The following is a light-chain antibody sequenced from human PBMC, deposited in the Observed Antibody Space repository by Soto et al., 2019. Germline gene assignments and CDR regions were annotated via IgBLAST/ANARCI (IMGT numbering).Light chain of an antibody. V-gene: IGKV1-39*01. J-gene: IGKJ1*01. CDR1: QTISIF. Sequence: EIHMTQSPSSLSASVGYRVTITCRXSQTISIFLNWYQQKPGKAPKLLIYGASTLQGGVPSRFSGSGSGTDFTLTISRLQPEDFATYYCQRSYGSPPWTFGQGTKVDI. CDR3: QRSYGSPPWT. CDR2: GAS.